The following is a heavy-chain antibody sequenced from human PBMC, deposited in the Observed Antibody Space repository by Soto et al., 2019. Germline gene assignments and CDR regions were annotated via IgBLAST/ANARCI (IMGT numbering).Heavy chain of an antibody. J-gene: IGHJ4*02. D-gene: IGHD3-10*01. CDR1: GYTFTSYS. CDR3: ARIGLAYGPFDY. CDR2: IYPYDSDT. Sequence: GASLKISCKGSGYTFTSYSIAWVRQLPGKGLEWMGIIYPYDSDTRYSPSFQGQVTISVDKSISTAYLQWSSLKASDTAMYYCARIGLAYGPFDYWGQGTRVTVSS. V-gene: IGHV5-51*01.